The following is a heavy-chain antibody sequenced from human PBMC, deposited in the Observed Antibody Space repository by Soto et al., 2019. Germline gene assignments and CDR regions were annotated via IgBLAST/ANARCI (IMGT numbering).Heavy chain of an antibody. J-gene: IGHJ6*02. CDR2: ISDSADRI. Sequence: PGGSLRLSCKASGLSFSSNSMGWLRQAPGKGLDWVSSISDSADRIYYADSVRGRFTFSRDNSKNTLYLQMNSLRAEDTAVYYCSRDRYGSGSYSTIYYYYYGMDVWGQGTTVTVSS. V-gene: IGHV3-23*01. CDR3: SRDRYGSGSYSTIYYYYYGMDV. D-gene: IGHD3-10*01. CDR1: GLSFSSNS.